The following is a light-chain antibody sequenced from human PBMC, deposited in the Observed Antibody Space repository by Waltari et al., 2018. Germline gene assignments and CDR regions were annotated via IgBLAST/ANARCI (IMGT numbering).Light chain of an antibody. CDR2: DNN. V-gene: IGLV1-51*01. CDR1: SSNIGNNY. J-gene: IGLJ2*01. Sequence: QSVLTQPPSVSAAPGQKVTISCSGSSSNIGNNYVYWYQQLPGTAPKLLIYDNNKRPSGIPHRFPGSKSGTSATLGITGLQTGDEADYYCGTWDSSLSAVVFGGGTKLTVL. CDR3: GTWDSSLSAVV.